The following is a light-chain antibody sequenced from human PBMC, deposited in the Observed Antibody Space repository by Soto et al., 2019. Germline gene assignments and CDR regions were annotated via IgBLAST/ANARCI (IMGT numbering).Light chain of an antibody. CDR3: QQYGSSPPYT. CDR2: GSS. J-gene: IGKJ2*01. CDR1: QSVSNNY. Sequence: EVVLTQSPGTLSLSPGERATLSCRASQSVSNNYFAWYQQKPGQAPRLLIFGSSDRATGIPDRFSGSGSGTDFTLTISRLEHEDVAVYYCQQYGSSPPYTFGQGTKLEIK. V-gene: IGKV3-20*01.